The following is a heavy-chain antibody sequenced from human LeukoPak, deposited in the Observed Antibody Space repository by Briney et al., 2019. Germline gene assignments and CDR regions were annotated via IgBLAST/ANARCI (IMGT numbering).Heavy chain of an antibody. Sequence: GGSLRLSCAASGFTFSSYAMSWVRQAPGKGLEWISVIYGGGATYYADSVRGRFTISRDNSKNELFLQINSLRVEDTAVYHCVRLLPASRHYFDYWGQGTLVTVSS. D-gene: IGHD6-6*01. J-gene: IGHJ4*02. CDR3: VRLLPASRHYFDY. CDR2: IYGGGAT. V-gene: IGHV3-23*03. CDR1: GFTFSSYA.